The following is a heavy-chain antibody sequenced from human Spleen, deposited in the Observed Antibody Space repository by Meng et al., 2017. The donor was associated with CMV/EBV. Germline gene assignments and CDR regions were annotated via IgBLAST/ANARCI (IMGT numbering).Heavy chain of an antibody. V-gene: IGHV1-2*02. CDR2: INPNSGPT. CDR3: ARVKYQLVYRRQNYGMDV. D-gene: IGHD2-2*02. CDR1: GYTFTDYY. Sequence: ASVKVSCKASGYTFTDYYIHWVRQAPGQGPQWMGWINPNSGPTSFAQKFQGRVTMTRVRSISTVYMELSRLNSDDTAVYYCARVKYQLVYRRQNYGMDVWGQGTTVTVSS. J-gene: IGHJ6*02.